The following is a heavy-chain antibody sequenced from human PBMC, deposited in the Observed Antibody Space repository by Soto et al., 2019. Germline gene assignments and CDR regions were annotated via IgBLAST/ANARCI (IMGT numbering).Heavy chain of an antibody. J-gene: IGHJ6*02. CDR2: TYYRSKWYN. CDR3: GGVISFRGMDV. CDR1: GASVSSDSGV. V-gene: IGHV6-1*01. Sequence: SQTLSLTCAISGASVSSDSGVWIWIRQSPSRGLEWLGRTYYRSKWYNDYAVSVKSRITTNPDTSKNQFSLQLDSVIPEDMAVYYCGGVISFRGMDVWGQGTPVTVSS. D-gene: IGHD3-16*01.